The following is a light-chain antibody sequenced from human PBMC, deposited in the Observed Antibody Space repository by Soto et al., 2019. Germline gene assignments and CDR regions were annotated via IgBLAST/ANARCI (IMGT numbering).Light chain of an antibody. J-gene: IGKJ2*01. CDR3: QQLNSHPPT. Sequence: DIQLTQSPSFLSASVGDRVTITCRASQGISSYLAWYQQKPGKAPNLLIYGASTLQSGVPSRFSGSGSGTEFTLTISSLQPEDFATYCCQQLNSHPPTFGQGTKLEIK. V-gene: IGKV1-9*01. CDR2: GAS. CDR1: QGISSY.